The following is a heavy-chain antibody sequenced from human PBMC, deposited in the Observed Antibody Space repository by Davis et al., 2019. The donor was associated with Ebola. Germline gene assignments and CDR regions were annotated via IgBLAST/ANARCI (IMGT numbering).Heavy chain of an antibody. J-gene: IGHJ4*02. V-gene: IGHV5-51*01. CDR1: GYNFPTYW. CDR3: ARQEALYGSIDN. Sequence: GESLKISCKASGYNFPTYWIAWVRQMPGRGLEWMGIIYPGDSDTRYSPSFQGQVTISVDSSSSTASLQWSSLKASDSAMYYGARQEALYGSIDNWGQGTLVTVSS. CDR2: IYPGDSDT. D-gene: IGHD2/OR15-2a*01.